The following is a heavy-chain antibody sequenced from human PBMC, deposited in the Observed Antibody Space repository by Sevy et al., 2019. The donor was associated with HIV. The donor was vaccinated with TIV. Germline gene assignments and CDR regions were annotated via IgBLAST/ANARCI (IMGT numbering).Heavy chain of an antibody. J-gene: IGHJ4*02. CDR2: ISSSSSYK. D-gene: IGHD3-22*01. CDR1: GLTFSIYS. V-gene: IGHV3-21*01. Sequence: GGSLRLSCVASGLTFSIYSMNWVRQAPGKGLEWVSSISSSSSYKYYADSLKGRFTISRDNAKNSVFLQMNSLRAEDTAVYYCARESLDSTGYPFHYWGQGTLVTVSS. CDR3: ARESLDSTGYPFHY.